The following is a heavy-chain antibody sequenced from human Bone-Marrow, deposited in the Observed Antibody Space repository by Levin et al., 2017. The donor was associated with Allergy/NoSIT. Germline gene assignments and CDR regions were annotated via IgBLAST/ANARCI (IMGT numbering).Heavy chain of an antibody. J-gene: IGHJ4*02. D-gene: IGHD3-22*01. CDR1: GYSFISYW. CDR2: IYPDDSNI. V-gene: IGHV5-51*01. Sequence: GESLKISCKGSGYSFISYWIGWVRQMPGKGLEWVGIIYPDDSNIRYSPSFQGQVTISADKSINTAYLQWSSLKASDTAMYYCARHGGGGYFDTSGYYYDYWGQGTLVTVSS. CDR3: ARHGGGGYFDTSGYYYDY.